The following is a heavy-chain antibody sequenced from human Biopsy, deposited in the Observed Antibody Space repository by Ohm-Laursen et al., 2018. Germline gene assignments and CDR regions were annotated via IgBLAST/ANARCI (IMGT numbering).Heavy chain of an antibody. Sequence: ASVKVSCKASGYTFINYGFSWVRQAPGQGLEWMGWINPYNGDTNYAQKLQGRVTMTTDTSTSTAYMELRSLRSVDTAVYYCARDYQPTIITIHYYYYGMDVWGQGTTVTVSS. V-gene: IGHV1-18*01. CDR2: INPYNGDT. CDR3: ARDYQPTIITIHYYYYGMDV. CDR1: GYTFINYG. J-gene: IGHJ6*02. D-gene: IGHD2-2*01.